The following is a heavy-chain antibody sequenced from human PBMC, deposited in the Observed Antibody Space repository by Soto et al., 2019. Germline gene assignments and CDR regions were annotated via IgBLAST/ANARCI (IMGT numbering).Heavy chain of an antibody. J-gene: IGHJ6*03. Sequence: PSETLSLTCAVYGGSFSGYYWSWIRQPPGQGLEWIGEINHSGSTNYTPSLKSRVPISVDTSKNQFSLKLSSVTAADTAVYYCARQDRDYDILTGYSGYYYYMDVWGKGTTVTLSS. CDR2: INHSGST. CDR3: ARQDRDYDILTGYSGYYYYMDV. D-gene: IGHD3-9*01. CDR1: GGSFSGYY. V-gene: IGHV4-34*01.